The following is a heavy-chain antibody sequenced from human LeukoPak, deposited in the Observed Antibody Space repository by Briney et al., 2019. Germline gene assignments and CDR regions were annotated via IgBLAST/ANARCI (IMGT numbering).Heavy chain of an antibody. CDR3: ARELLVAGYVFDF. CDR1: GFSFSSYC. CDR2: IRYDGSRT. J-gene: IGHJ3*01. V-gene: IGHV3-33*01. Sequence: GGSLRLSCAASGFSFSSYCMHWVRQAPGKGLEWVAVIRYDGSRTYYADSVKGRFTISRDNSKNTLYLQMDSLRAEDTALYYCARELLVAGYVFDFWGQGTKVTVSS. D-gene: IGHD6-19*01.